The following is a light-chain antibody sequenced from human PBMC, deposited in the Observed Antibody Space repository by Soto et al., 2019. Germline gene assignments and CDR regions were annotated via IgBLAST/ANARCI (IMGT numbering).Light chain of an antibody. CDR3: QQLNSHPRT. CDR1: QAIYSY. CDR2: GAS. J-gene: IGKJ2*01. Sequence: DIQLTQSPFFLSASVGDRVTISCRASQAIYSYLAWYQQKPGKAPKLLIFGASKLQSGVPSRFSGSGSGTELTLTISSLQPEDFATYYCQQLNSHPRTFGQGTKLAIK. V-gene: IGKV1-9*01.